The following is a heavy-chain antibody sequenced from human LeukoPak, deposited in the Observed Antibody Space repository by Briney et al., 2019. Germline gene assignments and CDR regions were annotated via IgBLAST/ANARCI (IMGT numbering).Heavy chain of an antibody. CDR3: ARVEYYYGSGSYYNGASYYYYMDV. J-gene: IGHJ6*03. Sequence: GGSLRLSCAASGFTFSSYAMHWVRQAPGKGLEFVSTISTNGDSTYYAKSVKGRFTISRDNSKNTLYLQMGSLRAEDTAVYYCARVEYYYGSGSYYNGASYYYYMDVWGKGTTVTISS. CDR2: ISTNGDST. D-gene: IGHD3-10*01. V-gene: IGHV3-64*01. CDR1: GFTFSSYA.